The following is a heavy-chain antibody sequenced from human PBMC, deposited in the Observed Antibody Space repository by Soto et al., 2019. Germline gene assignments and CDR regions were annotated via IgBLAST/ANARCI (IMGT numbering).Heavy chain of an antibody. D-gene: IGHD4-17*01. CDR2: IWYDGSDK. CDR3: ARDNGDDGARAFDI. J-gene: IGHJ3*02. CDR1: GFTFSNYG. Sequence: QVQLVESGGGVVQPGRSLRLSCAASGFTFSNYGMHWVRQAPGKGLEWVAVIWYDGSDKYYAESVKGRFTISRDNSENILYLQMNSLRAEDTAVFYCARDNGDDGARAFDIWGQGTMVTVSS. V-gene: IGHV3-33*01.